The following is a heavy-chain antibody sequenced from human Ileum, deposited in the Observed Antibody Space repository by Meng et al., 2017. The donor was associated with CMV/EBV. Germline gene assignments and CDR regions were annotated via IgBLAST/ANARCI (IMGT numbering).Heavy chain of an antibody. Sequence: GESLKISCAASGFTFSNSWMTFVRQAPGKGLEWVAIIKPDGSDKYYVDSVKGRFTISRDNAKNSLYLQMNSLRAEDTAVYYCARTVGATPFDYWGQGNLVTVSS. CDR3: ARTVGATPFDY. J-gene: IGHJ4*02. CDR1: GFTFSNSW. V-gene: IGHV3-7*01. D-gene: IGHD1-26*01. CDR2: IKPDGSDK.